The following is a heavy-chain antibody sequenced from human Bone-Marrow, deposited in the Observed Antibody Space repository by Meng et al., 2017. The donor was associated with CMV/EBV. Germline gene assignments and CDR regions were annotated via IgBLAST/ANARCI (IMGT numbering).Heavy chain of an antibody. V-gene: IGHV3-53*01. J-gene: IGHJ4*02. CDR3: ARGGEGGIMVRGAVDY. CDR1: GFTVSSNY. Sequence: GESLKISCAASGFTVSSNYMSWVRQAPGKGLEWVSVIYSGGSTYYADSVKGRFTISRDNAKNALYLQMNSLRAEDTAVYYCARGGEGGIMVRGAVDYWGQGTLVTVSS. CDR2: IYSGGST. D-gene: IGHD3-10*01.